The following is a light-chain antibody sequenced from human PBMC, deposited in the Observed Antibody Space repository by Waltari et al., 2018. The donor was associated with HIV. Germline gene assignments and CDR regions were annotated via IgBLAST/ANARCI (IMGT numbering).Light chain of an antibody. CDR2: YDR. V-gene: IGLV3-21*04. Sequence: SYVVSQPPSVSVAPGQTARMTCAGTNVGSKGVHWYQKKPDQAPILVIYYDRDRPSGIPERFSGSNFGNTATLTITSVEAGDEADYYCQVWDSSSDHRGVFGGGTKLTVL. CDR3: QVWDSSSDHRGV. J-gene: IGLJ3*02. CDR1: NVGSKG.